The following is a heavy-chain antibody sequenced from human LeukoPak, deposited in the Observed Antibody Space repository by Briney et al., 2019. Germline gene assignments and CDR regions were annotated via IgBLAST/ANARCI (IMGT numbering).Heavy chain of an antibody. CDR3: ARRGYFDGSGLDH. CDR1: GGSISSYY. V-gene: IGHV4-59*01. Sequence: SETLSLTCTVSGGSISSYYWSWIRQPPGKGLEWIGYMSYSGSTYYNPSLKSRVTMSVDTSKNQFSLKLSSVTAADTAVYFCARRGYFDGSGLDHWGQGTLVTVSS. CDR2: MSYSGST. D-gene: IGHD3-22*01. J-gene: IGHJ4*02.